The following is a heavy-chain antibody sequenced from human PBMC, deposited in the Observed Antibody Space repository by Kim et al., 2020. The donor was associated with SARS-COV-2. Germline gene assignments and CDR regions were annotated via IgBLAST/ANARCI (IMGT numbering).Heavy chain of an antibody. CDR1: GFTFSSYW. D-gene: IGHD1-26*01. CDR3: AREPLVGATIGTNWFDP. CDR2: IKQDGSEK. V-gene: IGHV3-7*03. J-gene: IGHJ5*02. Sequence: GGSLRLSCAASGFTFSSYWMSWVRQAPGKGLEWVANIKQDGSEKYYVDSVKGRFTISRDNAKNSLYLQMNSLRAEDTAVYYCAREPLVGATIGTNWFDPWGQGTLVTVSS.